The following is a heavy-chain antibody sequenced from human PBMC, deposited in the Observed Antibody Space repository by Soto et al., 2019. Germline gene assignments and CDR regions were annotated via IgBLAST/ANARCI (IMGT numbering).Heavy chain of an antibody. CDR3: ARDSRGGAARRPTFYY. CDR2: IGRSGETI. D-gene: IGHD6-6*01. CDR1: GFTFSSFE. J-gene: IGHJ4*02. Sequence: TGGSLRLSCVGSGFTFSSFENNLVRQTPGKGLEWLSYIGRSGETIYYTDSVKGRFTISRDNAKSSLFLQMNGLRDEDTGIYYCARDSRGGAARRPTFYYWGRGTLVTVSS. V-gene: IGHV3-48*03.